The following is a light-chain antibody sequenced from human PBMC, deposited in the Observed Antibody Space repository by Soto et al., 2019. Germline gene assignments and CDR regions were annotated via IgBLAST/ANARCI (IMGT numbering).Light chain of an antibody. CDR1: SSNIGAGYD. CDR3: QSYDSSLSGARV. V-gene: IGLV1-40*01. J-gene: IGLJ2*01. CDR2: GNT. Sequence: QSVLTQPPSVSGAPGQRVTISCTGSSSNIGAGYDGQWYQQLPGTAPKLLIYGNTNRPSGVPDRFSGSKSATSASLAITGLQAEDEDDYYCQSYDSSLSGARVFGGGTKLTVL.